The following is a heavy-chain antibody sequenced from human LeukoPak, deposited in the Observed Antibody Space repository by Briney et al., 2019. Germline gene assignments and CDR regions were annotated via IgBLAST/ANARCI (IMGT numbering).Heavy chain of an antibody. D-gene: IGHD3-3*01. CDR2: INPSGAYT. CDR1: GYIFTNYY. V-gene: IGHV1-46*01. J-gene: IGHJ6*03. CDR3: ARGRGGRFYDFWSGYYTPDYYYYMDV. Sequence: ASVKVSCKASGYIFTNYYMHWVRQAPGQGLEWMGIINPSGAYTTYAQKFQGRVTITADESTSTAYMELSSLRSEDTAVYYCARGRGGRFYDFWSGYYTPDYYYYMDVWGKGTTVTVSS.